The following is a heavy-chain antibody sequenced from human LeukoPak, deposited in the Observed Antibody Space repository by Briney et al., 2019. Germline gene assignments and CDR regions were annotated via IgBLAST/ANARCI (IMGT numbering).Heavy chain of an antibody. Sequence: SETLSLTCAVYGGSFSGDYWSWIRQPPGKGLEWIGEINHSGSTNYNPSLKSRVTISVDTSKNQFSLKLSSVTAADTAVYYCARHFRVFRGRHTLYYFDYWGQGTLVTVSS. V-gene: IGHV4-34*01. J-gene: IGHJ4*02. CDR3: ARHFRVFRGRHTLYYFDY. D-gene: IGHD3-3*02. CDR2: INHSGST. CDR1: GGSFSGDY.